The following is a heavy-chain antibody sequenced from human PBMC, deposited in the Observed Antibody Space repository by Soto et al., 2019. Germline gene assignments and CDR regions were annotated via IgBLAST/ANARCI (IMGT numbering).Heavy chain of an antibody. Sequence: SETLSLTCTVPGGSISSGDYYWSWIRQPPGKGLEWIGYIYYSGSTYYNPSLKSRVTISVDTSKNQFSLKLSSVTAADTAVYYCASEYSSSSFYYYGMDVWGQGTTVTVSS. CDR1: GGSISSGDYY. V-gene: IGHV4-30-4*01. D-gene: IGHD6-6*01. CDR3: ASEYSSSSFYYYGMDV. CDR2: IYYSGST. J-gene: IGHJ6*02.